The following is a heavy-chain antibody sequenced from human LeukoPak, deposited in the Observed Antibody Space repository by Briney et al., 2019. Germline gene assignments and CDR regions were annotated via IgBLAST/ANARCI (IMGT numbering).Heavy chain of an antibody. CDR1: GYTFTSYG. J-gene: IGHJ5*02. CDR3: ARALYNYFDPSGYYYRWFDP. Sequence: ASVKVSCKASGYTFTSYGISWVRQAPGQGLEWMGWISAYNGNTNYAQKLQGRVTMTTDTSTSTAYMELRSLRSDDTAVYYCARALYNYFDPSGYYYRWFDPWGQGTLVTVSS. V-gene: IGHV1-18*01. D-gene: IGHD3-22*01. CDR2: ISAYNGNT.